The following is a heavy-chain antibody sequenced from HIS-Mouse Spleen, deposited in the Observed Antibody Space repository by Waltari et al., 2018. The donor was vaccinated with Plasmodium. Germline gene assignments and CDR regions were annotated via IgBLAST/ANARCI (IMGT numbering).Heavy chain of an antibody. CDR2: INPNTGGT. CDR3: ARWGVDAFDI. V-gene: IGHV1-2*02. J-gene: IGHJ3*02. D-gene: IGHD3-16*01. Sequence: QVQLVQSGAEVKKPGASVKVSCKASGYTFTGYYMHWVRQAPGQGLEGMGWINPNTGGTNYAQNVQGRVNMTRDTSISTAYMELSRLRSDDTAVYYCARWGVDAFDIWGQGTMVTVSS. CDR1: GYTFTGYY.